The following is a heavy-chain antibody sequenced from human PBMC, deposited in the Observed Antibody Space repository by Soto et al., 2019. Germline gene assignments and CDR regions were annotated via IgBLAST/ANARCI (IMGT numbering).Heavy chain of an antibody. CDR1: EFSLSSSD. V-gene: IGHV3-30*18. Sequence: GGSLRLSCTASEFSLSSSDMRWVRRAPGKGLEWLAVSSFDGTQQFYGDSVKGRFTVPRDNSNNTLYLEMNSLRTEDTAVYYCAKQLRGSGWYPLDSWGQGTPVTVSS. J-gene: IGHJ4*02. CDR2: SSFDGTQQ. D-gene: IGHD6-19*01. CDR3: AKQLRGSGWYPLDS.